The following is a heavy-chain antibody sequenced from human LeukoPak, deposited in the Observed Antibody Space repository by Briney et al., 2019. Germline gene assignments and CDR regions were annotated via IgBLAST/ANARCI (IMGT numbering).Heavy chain of an antibody. V-gene: IGHV4-59*08. J-gene: IGHJ4*02. Sequence: SETLSLTCTVSGGSISSYYWSWIRQPPGKGLEWIGYIYYSGSTNYNPSPKSRVTISVDTSKNQFSLKLGSVTAADTAVYYCARRPRGVATTAFDYWGQGTLVTVSS. CDR3: ARRPRGVATTAFDY. CDR2: IYYSGST. D-gene: IGHD5-12*01. CDR1: GGSISSYY.